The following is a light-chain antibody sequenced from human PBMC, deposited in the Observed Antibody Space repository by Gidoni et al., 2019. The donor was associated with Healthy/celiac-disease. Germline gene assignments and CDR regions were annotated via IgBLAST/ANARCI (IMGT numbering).Light chain of an antibody. J-gene: IGKJ4*01. CDR3: QRRSNWPPLT. CDR1: QRVTSY. Sequence: EIVLTQSPATLSLSPGERATLYCRASQRVTSYLAWYQQKPDQAPRLLIYDASNRATGIPARFSGSGSGTDFTLTISSLEPEDFAVYYCQRRSNWPPLTFGGGTKVEIK. V-gene: IGKV3-11*01. CDR2: DAS.